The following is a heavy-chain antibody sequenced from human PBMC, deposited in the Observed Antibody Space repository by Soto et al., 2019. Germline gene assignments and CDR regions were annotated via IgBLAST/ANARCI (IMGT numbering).Heavy chain of an antibody. CDR2: INTDGSST. CDR3: ARSPGGYYID. Sequence: EVQLVESGGGLVQPGGSLRLSCADSGFSFSSYWMHWVRQGPGKGLVWVSRINTDGSSTNYADSVKGRFTISRDNAKNTLYLQMYSLRAEDTVVYYCARSPGGYYIDWGQGTMVTVSS. CDR1: GFSFSSYW. J-gene: IGHJ3*01. V-gene: IGHV3-74*01. D-gene: IGHD3-10*01.